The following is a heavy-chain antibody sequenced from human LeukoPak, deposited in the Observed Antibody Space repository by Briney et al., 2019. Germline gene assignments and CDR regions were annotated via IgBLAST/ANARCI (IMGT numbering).Heavy chain of an antibody. Sequence: SETLSLTCAVYGGSFSGYYWSWIRQPPGKGLEWTGEINHSGSTNYNPSLKSRVTISVDTSKNQFSLKLSSVTAAGTAVYYCARAGRDGYNFGWFDPWGQGTLVTVSS. CDR2: INHSGST. J-gene: IGHJ5*02. CDR3: ARAGRDGYNFGWFDP. V-gene: IGHV4-34*01. D-gene: IGHD5-24*01. CDR1: GGSFSGYY.